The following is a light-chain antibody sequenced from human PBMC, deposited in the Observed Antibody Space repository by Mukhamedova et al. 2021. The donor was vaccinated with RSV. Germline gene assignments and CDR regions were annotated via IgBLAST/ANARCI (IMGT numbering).Light chain of an antibody. Sequence: WYQRRVHGKDPKLLIYGASSLQSGVPSKFSGSGSATDFTLTISSLQPEDFATYYCQQSYSAPLTFGGGTRVEIK. V-gene: IGKV1-39*01. J-gene: IGKJ4*01. CDR2: GAS. CDR3: QQSYSAPLT.